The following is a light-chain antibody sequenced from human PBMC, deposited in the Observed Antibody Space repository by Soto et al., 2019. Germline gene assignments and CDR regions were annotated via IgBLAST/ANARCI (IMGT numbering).Light chain of an antibody. V-gene: IGKV3-20*01. CDR2: AAS. CDR3: QHYDSSPPYT. CDR1: RSFASSY. J-gene: IGKJ2*01. Sequence: IVLTQSPVTLPLSPGERATLSCRASRSFASSYLGWYQQKPGQAPRLLIYAASTRATGIPDRFSGRGSATDFTLTISRLEPEDSAVYYCQHYDSSPPYTFGQGTKLEIK.